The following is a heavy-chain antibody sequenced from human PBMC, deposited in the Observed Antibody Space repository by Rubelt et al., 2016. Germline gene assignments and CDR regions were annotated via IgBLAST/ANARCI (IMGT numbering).Heavy chain of an antibody. D-gene: IGHD3-3*01. V-gene: IGHV3-49*03. CDR3: TTTIFGVVIIGDY. Sequence: EVQLVESGGGLVQPGRSLRLSCTASGFTFGDYAMSWFRQAPGKGLEWVGFIRSKAYGGTTEYAASVKGRFIISSDVSKSIAYLQMIILKTEDTAVYYCTTTIFGVVIIGDYWGQGTLVTDSS. J-gene: IGHJ4*02. CDR1: GFTFGDYA. CDR2: IRSKAYGGTT.